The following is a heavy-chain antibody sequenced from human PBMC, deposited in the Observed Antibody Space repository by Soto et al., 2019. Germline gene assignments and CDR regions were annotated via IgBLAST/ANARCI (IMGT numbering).Heavy chain of an antibody. CDR3: AKVPATEDYYGMDV. J-gene: IGHJ6*02. CDR2: ISYDGSNK. CDR1: VFTFSSYG. Sequence: QVQLVESGGGVVQPGRSLRLSCAASVFTFSSYGMHLVRQAPCKRLELVAVISYDGSNKYYADSVKSRFTISRDNSNNTLYLQMNSLRAEDTAVYYCAKVPATEDYYGMDVWGQGTTVTVSS. V-gene: IGHV3-30*18.